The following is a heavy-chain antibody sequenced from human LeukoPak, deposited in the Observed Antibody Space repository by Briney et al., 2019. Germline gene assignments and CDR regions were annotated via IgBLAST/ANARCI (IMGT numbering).Heavy chain of an antibody. CDR3: ARVESWGSFFDY. J-gene: IGHJ4*02. CDR1: GGSISSYY. Sequence: SETLSLTCTVSGGSISSYYWSWIRQPPGKGLEWNGYIYYSGSTNYNPSLKSRVTISVDTSKNQFSLKLSSVTAADTAVYYCARVESWGSFFDYWGQGTLVTVSS. V-gene: IGHV4-59*01. CDR2: IYYSGST. D-gene: IGHD7-27*01.